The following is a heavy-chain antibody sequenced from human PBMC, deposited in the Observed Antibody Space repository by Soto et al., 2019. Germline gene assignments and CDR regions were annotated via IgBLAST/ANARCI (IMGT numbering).Heavy chain of an antibody. Sequence: EVQLLESGGGLVQPGGSLRLSCAASGFTFSSYAMSWVRQAPGKGLEWVSAISGSGASTYYANSVKGRFTISRDNPKNTLYPQMNSRRAEDTAVYGCANVLGSSGWVYWYFDLWGRGTLVTVSS. V-gene: IGHV3-23*01. CDR3: ANVLGSSGWVYWYFDL. D-gene: IGHD6-19*01. J-gene: IGHJ2*01. CDR2: ISGSGAST. CDR1: GFTFSSYA.